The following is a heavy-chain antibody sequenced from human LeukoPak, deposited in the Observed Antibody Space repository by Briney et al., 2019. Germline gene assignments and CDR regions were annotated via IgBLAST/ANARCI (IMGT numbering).Heavy chain of an antibody. J-gene: IGHJ4*02. CDR2: FDPEDGEK. V-gene: IGHV1-24*01. CDR3: ATGLTRRVGYSSRWEIDY. D-gene: IGHD6-13*01. CDR1: GYTLTELS. Sequence: ASVKVSCTVSGYTLTELSMHWVRQAPGKGLEWMGGFDPEDGEKIYAQKFQGRVTMTEDKSTDTAYMQLSSLRSEDTAVYNGATGLTRRVGYSSRWEIDYWGQGTLVTVSS.